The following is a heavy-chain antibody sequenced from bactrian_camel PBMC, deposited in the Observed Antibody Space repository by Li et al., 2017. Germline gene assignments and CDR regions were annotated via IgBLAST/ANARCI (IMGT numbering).Heavy chain of an antibody. CDR1: GYTYSASC. CDR2: IASDGRT. V-gene: IGHV3S53*01. D-gene: IGHD3*01. Sequence: HVQLVESGGGSVQSGGSLRLSCAASGYTYSASCMGWFRQAPGKEREGVAAIASDGRTSYADSVKGRFTISQDNAKNTMYLQMDSLKPEDTAMYSCARTRSFWCSEVQASRLLRSGAFTYWGQGTQVTVS. J-gene: IGHJ4*01. CDR3: ARTRSFWCSEVQASRLLRSGAFTY.